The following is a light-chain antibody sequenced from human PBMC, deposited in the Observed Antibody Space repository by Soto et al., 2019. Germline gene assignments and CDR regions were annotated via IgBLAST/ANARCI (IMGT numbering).Light chain of an antibody. CDR3: QQYGSSPYT. CDR1: QSVSSSY. Sequence: EIVLTQSPGTLSLSPGERATLSCRASQSVSSSYLAWYQQKPGQAPRLLIYGPSSRATGIPDRFSGSGSGTDFTLTISRLEPADFAVYYCQQYGSSPYTFGQGTKLEIK. V-gene: IGKV3-20*01. CDR2: GPS. J-gene: IGKJ2*01.